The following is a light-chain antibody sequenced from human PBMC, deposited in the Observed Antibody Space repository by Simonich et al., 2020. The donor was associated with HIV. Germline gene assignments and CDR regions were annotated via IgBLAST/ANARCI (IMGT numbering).Light chain of an antibody. J-gene: IGLJ3*02. CDR2: EDR. CDR1: SSAVGTYNL. CDR3: CSYAGSGTWV. V-gene: IGLV2-23*01. Sequence: QSALTQPASVSGSPGQSITISCTGTSSAVGTYNLVSWFQQHPCKAPNLMVYEDRKRPSGLSNRFSGSESGNTASLTISGLQPEDEADYYCCSYAGSGTWVFGRGTKLTVL.